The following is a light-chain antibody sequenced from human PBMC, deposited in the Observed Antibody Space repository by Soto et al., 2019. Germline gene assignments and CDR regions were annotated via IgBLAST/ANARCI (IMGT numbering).Light chain of an antibody. V-gene: IGKV1-39*01. Sequence: DIQMPQSLPSLSASVGESVTITCRASQSISTYLNWYQQKPGKAHKLLIYAASTLQSGVPSRFSGSGSGTDFTLIISSLQPEEFATFYCQQSYNIPITFGQGTRLEIK. CDR3: QQSYNIPIT. J-gene: IGKJ5*01. CDR2: AAS. CDR1: QSISTY.